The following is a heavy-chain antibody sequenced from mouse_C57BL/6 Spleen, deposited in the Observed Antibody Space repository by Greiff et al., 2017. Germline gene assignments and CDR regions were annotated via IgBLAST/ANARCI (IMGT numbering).Heavy chain of an antibody. CDR1: GYTFTSYW. D-gene: IGHD3-2*02. CDR3: AGTAQATSYYYDC. V-gene: IGHV1-74*01. J-gene: IGHJ2*01. CDR2: IHPSDSDT. Sequence: QVQLQQPGAELVKPGASVKVSCKASGYTFTSYWMHWVKQRPGQGLEWIGRIHPSDSDTNYNQKFKGKATLTVDKSSSTAYMQLSSLTSEDSAVYCCAGTAQATSYYYDCWGKGTTLTVSS.